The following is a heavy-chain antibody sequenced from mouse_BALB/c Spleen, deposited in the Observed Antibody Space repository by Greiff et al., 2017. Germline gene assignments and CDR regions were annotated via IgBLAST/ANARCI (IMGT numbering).Heavy chain of an antibody. CDR3: ARPPYGSSNGFDY. CDR2: INPSSGYT. J-gene: IGHJ2*01. V-gene: IGHV1-4*01. D-gene: IGHD1-1*01. CDR1: GYTFTSYT. Sequence: LQESGAELARPGASVKMSCKASGYTFTSYTMHWVKQRPGQGLEWIGYINPSSGYTNYNQKFKDKATLTADKSSSTAYMQLSSLTSEDSAVYYCARPPYGSSNGFDYWGQGTTLTVSS.